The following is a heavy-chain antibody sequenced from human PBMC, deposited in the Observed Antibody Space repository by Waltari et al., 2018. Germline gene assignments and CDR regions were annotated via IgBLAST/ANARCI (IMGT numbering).Heavy chain of an antibody. CDR2: INPNSGGT. Sequence: QVQLVQSGAEVKKPGASVKVSCKASGYTFTGYYMHWVRQAPGQGLEWMGWINPNSGGTNYAQKFQGRVTMTRDTSISTAYMELSRLRSDDTAVYYCARARYDFWSGYTPVGHWGQGTLVTVSS. J-gene: IGHJ1*01. CDR3: ARARYDFWSGYTPVGH. CDR1: GYTFTGYY. D-gene: IGHD3-3*01. V-gene: IGHV1-2*02.